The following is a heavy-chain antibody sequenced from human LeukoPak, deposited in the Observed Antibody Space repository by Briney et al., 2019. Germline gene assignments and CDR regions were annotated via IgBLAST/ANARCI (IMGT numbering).Heavy chain of an antibody. D-gene: IGHD3-3*01. V-gene: IGHV1-2*02. Sequence: GASVKVSCKASGYTFTSYGISWVRQAPGQGLEWMGWINPNSGGTNYAQKFQGRVTMTRDTSISTAYMELSRLRSDDTAVYYCARDVDGVALDHWGQGTLVTVSS. CDR1: GYTFTSYG. CDR3: ARDVDGVALDH. J-gene: IGHJ4*02. CDR2: INPNSGGT.